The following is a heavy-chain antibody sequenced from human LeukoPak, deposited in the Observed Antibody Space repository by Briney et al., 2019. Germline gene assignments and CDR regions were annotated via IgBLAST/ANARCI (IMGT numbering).Heavy chain of an antibody. CDR1: GYTFTSYA. D-gene: IGHD7-27*01. V-gene: IGHV1-8*02. CDR3: VRTPPNWGFDY. CDR2: MSPNSGDT. J-gene: IGHJ4*02. Sequence: VASVKVSCKASGYTFTSYAMNWVRQATGQGLEWMGWMSPNSGDTGYAQKFQGRVTMTSDSSISTAYKELSSLRSEDTAIYYCVRTPPNWGFDYWGQGTLVTVSS.